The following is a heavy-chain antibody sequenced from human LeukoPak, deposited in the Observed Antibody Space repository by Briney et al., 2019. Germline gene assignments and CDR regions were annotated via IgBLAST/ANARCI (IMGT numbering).Heavy chain of an antibody. D-gene: IGHD2-15*01. J-gene: IGHJ4*02. V-gene: IGHV1-69*05. CDR1: GGTFSSYA. CDR2: IIPIFGTA. CDR3: ARDQVDPASPPDFDY. Sequence: SVKVSCKASGGTFSSYAISWVRQAPGQGLELMGRIIPIFGTANYAQKFQGRVTITTDESTSTAYMELSSLRSEDTAVYYCARDQVDPASPPDFDYWGQGTLVTVSS.